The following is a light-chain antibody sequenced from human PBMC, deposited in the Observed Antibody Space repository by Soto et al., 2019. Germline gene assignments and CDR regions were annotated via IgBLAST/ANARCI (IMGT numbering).Light chain of an antibody. CDR1: SRDVGGYNY. CDR3: CSYAGIYTLYV. V-gene: IGLV2-11*01. Sequence: QSALTQPRSVSGSPGQSVTISCTGTSRDVGGYNYVSWYQQHPGKAPKLMIYDVTKRPSGVPDRFSGSKSGNTASLTISGLQAEDEADYYCCSYAGIYTLYVFGTGTKLTVL. J-gene: IGLJ1*01. CDR2: DVT.